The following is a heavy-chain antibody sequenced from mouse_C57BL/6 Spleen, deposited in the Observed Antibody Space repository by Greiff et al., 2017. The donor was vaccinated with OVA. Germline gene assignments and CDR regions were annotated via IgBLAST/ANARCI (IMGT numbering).Heavy chain of an antibody. CDR3: TRAFITTVPRFAY. V-gene: IGHV3-6*01. CDR2: ISYDGSN. CDR1: GYSITSGYY. D-gene: IGHD1-1*01. Sequence: EVKLEESGPGLVKPSQSLSLTCSVTGYSITSGYYWNWIRQFPGNKLEWMGYISYDGSNNYNPSLKNRISITRDTSKNQFFLTLNSVTTEDTATYYSTRAFITTVPRFAYWGQGTLVTVSA. J-gene: IGHJ3*01.